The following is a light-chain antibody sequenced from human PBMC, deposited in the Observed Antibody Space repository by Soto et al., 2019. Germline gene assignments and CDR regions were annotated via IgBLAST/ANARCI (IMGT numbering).Light chain of an antibody. V-gene: IGKV1-39*01. Sequence: DIPMTQSPSSLSASVGDRVTITCRASQRISNYLNWYQQKPGEAPTLLISAASTLQHGVPSRFSGGGSGTEFTPAISSLQPEDFLPYYYQPSYRTPPDTFGQRTNLDSK. J-gene: IGKJ2*01. CDR2: AAS. CDR1: QRISNY. CDR3: QPSYRTPPDT.